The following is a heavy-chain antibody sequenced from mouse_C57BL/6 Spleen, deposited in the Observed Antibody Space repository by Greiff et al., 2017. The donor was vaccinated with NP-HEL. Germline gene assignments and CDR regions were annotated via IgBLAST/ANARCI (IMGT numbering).Heavy chain of an antibody. V-gene: IGHV1-82*01. CDR1: GYAFSSSW. CDR2: IYPGDGDT. Sequence: QVQLQQSGPELVKPGASVKISCKASGYAFSSSWMNWVKQRPGKGLEWIGRIYPGDGDTNYNGKFKGKATLTADKSSSTAYMQLRSLTSEDAAVYFCAREGLPQRNYFDYWGQGTTLTVSS. CDR3: AREGLPQRNYFDY. D-gene: IGHD3-3*01. J-gene: IGHJ2*01.